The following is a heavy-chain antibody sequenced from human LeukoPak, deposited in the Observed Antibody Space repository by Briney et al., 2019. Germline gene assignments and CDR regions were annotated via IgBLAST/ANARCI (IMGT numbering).Heavy chain of an antibody. J-gene: IGHJ4*02. CDR2: IKQDGSDK. D-gene: IGHD2-21*02. V-gene: IGHV3-7*04. Sequence: GGSLRLSCAASGFTFSNFWMHWVRQAPGKGLEWVANIKQDGSDKYYVDSVKGRFTISRDNANNSLYLPMNTLRAEDTAMYYRARETDGFDYWGQGTLVTISS. CDR1: GFTFSNFW. CDR3: ARETDGFDY.